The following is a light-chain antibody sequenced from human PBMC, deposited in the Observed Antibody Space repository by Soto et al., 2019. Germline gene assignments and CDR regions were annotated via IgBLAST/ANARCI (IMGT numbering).Light chain of an antibody. CDR2: SDS. Sequence: SYELTQPLSVSVDLGQTATSSCWGNNIDSKNVHWYQKKPGQAPVLVIFSDSNRPSEIPERFSGSNSGNTATLTISRAQAGDEADYYCQVWERSSDVAFGGGTKLTVL. CDR3: QVWERSSDVA. J-gene: IGLJ2*01. CDR1: NIDSKN. V-gene: IGLV3-9*01.